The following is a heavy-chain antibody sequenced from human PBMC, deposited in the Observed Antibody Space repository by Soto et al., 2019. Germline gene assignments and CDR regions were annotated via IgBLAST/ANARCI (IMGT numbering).Heavy chain of an antibody. CDR2: IRSETLGGTI. CDR3: AKDGYNYYEF. V-gene: IGHV3-49*04. Sequence: PGGSLRLSCAVSGFTFGDHGMSWVRQAPGKGLEWVGFIRSETLGGTIHYAASGKGRLVISRDDSKGLAYLHMNSLKTEDTATYCCAKDGYNYYEFWGRGTLVTVSS. J-gene: IGHJ4*02. D-gene: IGHD5-12*01. CDR1: GFTFGDHG.